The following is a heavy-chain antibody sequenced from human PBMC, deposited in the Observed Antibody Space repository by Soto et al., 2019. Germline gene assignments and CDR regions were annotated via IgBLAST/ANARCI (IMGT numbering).Heavy chain of an antibody. V-gene: IGHV3-30*18. Sequence: QVHLVESGGGVVQPGRSLRLSCAASGFTFSNYGMHWVRQAPGKGLEWVAFISYDGGKKYYADSVKGRLTISRDDXTXTXXLQMNSLRAEDTAVYYCAKDRGSGWGKGDYYDMDVWGQGTTVIVSS. CDR1: GFTFSNYG. CDR2: ISYDGGKK. D-gene: IGHD6-19*01. J-gene: IGHJ6*02. CDR3: AKDRGSGWGKGDYYDMDV.